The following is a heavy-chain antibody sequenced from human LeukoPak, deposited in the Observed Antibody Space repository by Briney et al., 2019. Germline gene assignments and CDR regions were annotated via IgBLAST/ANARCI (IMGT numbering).Heavy chain of an antibody. CDR2: INHSGST. Sequence: ESAETLSLTCAVYGGSFSGYYWSWIRQPPGKGLEWIGEINHSGSTNYNPSLKSRVTISVDTSNNQFSLKLSSVTAADTAVYYCARGPTDDAFDIWGQGTMVTVSS. J-gene: IGHJ3*02. V-gene: IGHV4-34*01. CDR1: GGSFSGYY. CDR3: ARGPTDDAFDI.